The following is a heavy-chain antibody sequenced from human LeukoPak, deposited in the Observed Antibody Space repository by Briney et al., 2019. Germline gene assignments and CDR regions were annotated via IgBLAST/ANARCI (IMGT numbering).Heavy chain of an antibody. CDR2: TYYRSKWYN. Sequence: PSQTLSPTCAISGDSVSSNSAAWNWIRQSPSRGLEWLGRTYYRSKWYNDYAVSVKSRITINPDTSKNQFSLQLNSVTPEDMAVYYCARVVVATHYYGMDVWGQGTTVTVSS. V-gene: IGHV6-1*01. CDR1: GDSVSSNSAA. J-gene: IGHJ6*02. CDR3: ARVVVATHYYGMDV. D-gene: IGHD2-15*01.